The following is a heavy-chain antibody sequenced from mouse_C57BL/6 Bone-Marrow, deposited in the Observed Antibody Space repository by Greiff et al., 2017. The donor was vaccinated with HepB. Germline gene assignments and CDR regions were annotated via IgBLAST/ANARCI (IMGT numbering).Heavy chain of an antibody. CDR2: ISNLAYSI. Sequence: DVLLVESGGGLVQPGGSLKLSCAASGFTFSDYGMEWVRQAPRKGPEWVAFISNLAYSIYYADTVTGRFTMARENAKNTLYLELSSLRSEDTAMYYCARRSNFYAMDYWGQGTSVTVSS. V-gene: IGHV5-15*04. J-gene: IGHJ4*01. CDR1: GFTFSDYG. CDR3: ARRSNFYAMDY. D-gene: IGHD4-1*01.